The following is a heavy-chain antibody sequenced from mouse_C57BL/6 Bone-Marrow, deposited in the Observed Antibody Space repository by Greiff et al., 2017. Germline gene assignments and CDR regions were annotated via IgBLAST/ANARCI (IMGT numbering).Heavy chain of an antibody. Sequence: EVQLQESGGGLVKPGGSLKLSCAASGFTFSDYGMHWVRQAPEKGLEWVAYISSGSSTIYYADTVKGRFTISRDNAKDTLFLQMTSLRSEDTAMYYCARKGRGKRGYYYAMDYWGQGTSVTVSS. V-gene: IGHV5-17*01. J-gene: IGHJ4*01. CDR2: ISSGSSTI. D-gene: IGHD2-1*01. CDR3: ARKGRGKRGYYYAMDY. CDR1: GFTFSDYG.